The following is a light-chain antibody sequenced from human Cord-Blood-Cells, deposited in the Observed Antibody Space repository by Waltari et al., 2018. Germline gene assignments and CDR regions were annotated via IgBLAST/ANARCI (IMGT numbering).Light chain of an antibody. Sequence: GERATLSCRASQSVSSNLAWYQQKPGQAPRLLIYGASTRATGIPARFSGSGSGTEFTLTISSLQSEDFAVYYCQQYNNWPYSFGQGTKLEIK. CDR3: QQYNNWPYS. J-gene: IGKJ2*03. CDR1: QSVSSN. V-gene: IGKV3-15*01. CDR2: GAS.